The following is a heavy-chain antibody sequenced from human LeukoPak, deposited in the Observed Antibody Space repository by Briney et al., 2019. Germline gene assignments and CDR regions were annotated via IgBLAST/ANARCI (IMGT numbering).Heavy chain of an antibody. CDR2: INGDGIST. CDR1: GFTFSNHW. Sequence: GGSLRLSCAASGFTFSNHWMHWVRQAPGKGLVWVSRINGDGISTGYADSVKGRFTVSRDNAKKTLYLQMNSLRAEDTAVYYCARDVGNFDYWGQGTLVTVSS. CDR3: ARDVGNFDY. J-gene: IGHJ4*02. V-gene: IGHV3-74*01.